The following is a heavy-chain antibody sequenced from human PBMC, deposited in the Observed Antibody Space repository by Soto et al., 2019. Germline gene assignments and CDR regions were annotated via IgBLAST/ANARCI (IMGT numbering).Heavy chain of an antibody. J-gene: IGHJ4*02. CDR3: ARVVVVAATPGYFDY. V-gene: IGHV1-18*01. D-gene: IGHD2-15*01. CDR2: ISAYNGNT. Sequence: ASVKVSCKASGYTFTSYGISWVRQAPGQGLEWMGWISAYNGNTNYAQKLQGRVTMTTDTSTSTAYMELRSLRSDDTAVYYCARVVVVAATPGYFDYWGQGTLVTVSS. CDR1: GYTFTSYG.